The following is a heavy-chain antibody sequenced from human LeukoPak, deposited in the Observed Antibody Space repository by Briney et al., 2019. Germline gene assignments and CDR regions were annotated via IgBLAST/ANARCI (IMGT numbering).Heavy chain of an antibody. V-gene: IGHV1-69*05. J-gene: IGHJ4*02. CDR2: IIPIFGTA. D-gene: IGHD3-3*01. CDR1: GYTFTSYG. CDR3: ATGHLEWSDY. Sequence: SVKVSCKASGYTFTSYGISWVRQAPGQGLEWMGGIIPIFGTANYAQKFQGRVTITRNTSISTAYMELSSLRSEDTAVYYCATGHLEWSDYWGQGTLVTVSS.